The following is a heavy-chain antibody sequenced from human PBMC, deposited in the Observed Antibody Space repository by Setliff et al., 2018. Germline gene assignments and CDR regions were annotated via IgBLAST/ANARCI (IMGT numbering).Heavy chain of an antibody. J-gene: IGHJ4*02. V-gene: IGHV5-51*01. CDR2: IYPADSDT. Sequence: PGESLKISCKDSGYSFSISWIAWVRQTPGRGLEWMGIIYPADSDTTYSPSFQGQVTISVDKSLSTAYLQWSSLKASDTAIYYCARRTGFAVAGFDHWGQGTLVTRLL. CDR1: GYSFSISW. D-gene: IGHD6-19*01. CDR3: ARRTGFAVAGFDH.